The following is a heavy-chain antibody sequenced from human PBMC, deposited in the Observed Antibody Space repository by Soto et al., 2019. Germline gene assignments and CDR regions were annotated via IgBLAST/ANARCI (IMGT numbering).Heavy chain of an antibody. J-gene: IGHJ4*02. Sequence: QMEQSGAEVRKPGSSVKVSCKPSGGSRTSYPMAWVRQAPGQGFEWMGGIIPIHGTTEYAQKFQGRVTITADESTNRATLELTGMTSEDTAVYYCARGWGLVSWGQGTLVTVSS. CDR2: IIPIHGTT. V-gene: IGHV1-69*01. D-gene: IGHD3-16*01. CDR1: GGSRTSYP. CDR3: ARGWGLVS.